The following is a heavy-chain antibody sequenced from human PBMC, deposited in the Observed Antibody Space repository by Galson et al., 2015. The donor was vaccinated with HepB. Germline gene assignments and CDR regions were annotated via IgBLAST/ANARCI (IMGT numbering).Heavy chain of an antibody. CDR2: IYFSGRA. D-gene: IGHD3-3*01. J-gene: IGHJ2*01. CDR1: GASISSGGYY. V-gene: IGHV4-31*03. CDR3: ARAYYDSCSDDYVRYIDL. Sequence: TLSLTCNVSGASISSGGYYWTWIRQHPGKGVEWIGYIYFSGRASYNPSLKSRVTMSVDTSDNHVSLSLSFVTAADTATYFCARAYYDSCSDDYVRYIDLWGRGTLVIVSA.